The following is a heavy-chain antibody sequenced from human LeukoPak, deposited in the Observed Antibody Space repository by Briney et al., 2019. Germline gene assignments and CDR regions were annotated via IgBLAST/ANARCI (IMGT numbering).Heavy chain of an antibody. D-gene: IGHD1-26*01. J-gene: IGHJ4*02. Sequence: PGGSLRLSCAASGFTFSSYAMHWVRQAPGKGLEWVAVISYDGSNKYYADSVKGRFTISRDNSKNTLYLQMNSLRAEDTAVYYCASGLGQRELLPDYWGQGTLVTVSS. CDR2: ISYDGSNK. CDR3: ASGLGQRELLPDY. V-gene: IGHV3-30-3*01. CDR1: GFTFSSYA.